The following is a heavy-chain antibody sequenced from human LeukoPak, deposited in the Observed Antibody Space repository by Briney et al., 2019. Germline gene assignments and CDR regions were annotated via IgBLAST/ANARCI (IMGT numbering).Heavy chain of an antibody. CDR1: GFSFNNDW. CDR3: TRRLDE. CDR2: INQDGSEK. V-gene: IGHV3-7*01. Sequence: GGSLRLSCAASGFSFNNDWMDWVRQAPGKGLEWVANINQDGSEKNCLDSVKGRFTISRDNAQNSLYLQMNGLRVEDTAVYYCTRRLDEWGQGTLVTVSS. D-gene: IGHD3-16*01. J-gene: IGHJ4*02.